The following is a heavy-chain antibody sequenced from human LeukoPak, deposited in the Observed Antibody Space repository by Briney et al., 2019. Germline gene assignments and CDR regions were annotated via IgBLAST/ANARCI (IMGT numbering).Heavy chain of an antibody. D-gene: IGHD3-16*01. Sequence: SETLSLTCSVSGGSISSESYSWGWIRQSPGKGLEWIGNAFYSGRAYYNPSLKSRVTISVDTSKSQFSLKVTSAIAADTAVYYCAGSFGAATGSLDYWGQGILVTVSS. CDR3: AGSFGAATGSLDY. J-gene: IGHJ4*02. CDR2: AFYSGRA. CDR1: GGSISSESYS. V-gene: IGHV4-39*01.